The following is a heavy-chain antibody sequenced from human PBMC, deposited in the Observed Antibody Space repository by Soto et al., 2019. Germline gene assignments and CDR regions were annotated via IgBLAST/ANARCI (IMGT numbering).Heavy chain of an antibody. V-gene: IGHV4-4*02. CDR3: ARYRGVTLDY. CDR1: GGSVSSSYW. CDR2: IFHSGST. J-gene: IGHJ4*02. Sequence: SETLSLTCAVSGGSVSSSYWWSWVRQPPGKGLEWIGEIFHSGSTNYNPSLKSRVTISLDKSKNQFSLKLSSVTAADTAVYFCARYRGVTLDYWGQGTLVTVS. D-gene: IGHD4-4*01.